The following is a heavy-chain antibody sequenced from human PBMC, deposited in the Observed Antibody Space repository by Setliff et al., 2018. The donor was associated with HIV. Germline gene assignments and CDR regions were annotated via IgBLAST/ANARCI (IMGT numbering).Heavy chain of an antibody. CDR2: IFASGET. CDR1: GASISSYC. D-gene: IGHD3-22*01. CDR3: ARGLSFYDPGGFDY. J-gene: IGHJ4*02. V-gene: IGHV4-4*09. Sequence: PSETLSLTCTVSGASISSYCWNWIRQPPGKGLEWIGFIFASGETKYNPSLQSRVTISIDTSKNQFSLKLSSVIAADTAMYYCARGLSFYDPGGFDYWGQGTLVTVSS.